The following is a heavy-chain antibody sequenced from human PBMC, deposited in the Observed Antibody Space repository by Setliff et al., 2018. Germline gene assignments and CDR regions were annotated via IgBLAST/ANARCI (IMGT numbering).Heavy chain of an antibody. Sequence: PSETLSLTCAVSGGSFSGYYWTWIRQPPGRGLEWIGEISHSGSTSYNPSLESRVTISVDTSKNQFSLILTSVTAADTAIYYCARGGYFGYNADFWGQGVLVTVSS. CDR3: ARGGYFGYNADF. D-gene: IGHD3-22*01. V-gene: IGHV4-34*01. J-gene: IGHJ4*02. CDR2: ISHSGST. CDR1: GGSFSGYY.